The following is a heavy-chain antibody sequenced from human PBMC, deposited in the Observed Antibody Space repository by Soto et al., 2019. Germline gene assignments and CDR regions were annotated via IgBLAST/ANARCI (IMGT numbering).Heavy chain of an antibody. D-gene: IGHD3-3*01. J-gene: IGHJ6*02. CDR1: GYTFTGYY. CDR3: ARAFLHHVLRFLEWSPGPVGYGMDV. CDR2: INPNSGGT. Sequence: ASVKVSCKASGYTFTGYYMHCVRQAPGQGLEWMGWINPNSGGTNYAQKFQGRVTMTRDTSISTAYMELSRLRSDDTAVYYCARAFLHHVLRFLEWSPGPVGYGMDVWGQGTTVTVSS. V-gene: IGHV1-2*02.